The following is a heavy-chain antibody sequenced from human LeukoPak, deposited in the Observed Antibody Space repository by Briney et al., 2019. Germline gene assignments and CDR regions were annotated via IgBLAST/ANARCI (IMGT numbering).Heavy chain of an antibody. D-gene: IGHD2-2*03. CDR3: ARALDIVVVPAATGRGNWFDP. Sequence: GSVKVSCKASGYTFTGYYMHWVRQAPGQGLEWMGWINPNSGGTNYAQKFQGRVTMTRDTSISTAYMELSRLRSDDTAMYYCARALDIVVVPAATGRGNWFDPWGQGTLVTVSS. CDR1: GYTFTGYY. J-gene: IGHJ5*02. V-gene: IGHV1-2*02. CDR2: INPNSGGT.